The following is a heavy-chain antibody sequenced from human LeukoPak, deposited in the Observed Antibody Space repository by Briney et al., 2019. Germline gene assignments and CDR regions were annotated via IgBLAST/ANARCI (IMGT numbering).Heavy chain of an antibody. Sequence: GGSLRLSCAASGFTFSTYSMNWVRQAPGKGLEWVSSISSGSDHIYYADSVKGRFTISRDNAKNSLYLQMDSLRAEDTAVFFCARDDYASSSGYDFWGQGTLVTVSS. CDR2: ISSGSDHI. CDR1: GFTFSTYS. J-gene: IGHJ4*02. D-gene: IGHD6-6*01. V-gene: IGHV3-21*01. CDR3: ARDDYASSSGYDF.